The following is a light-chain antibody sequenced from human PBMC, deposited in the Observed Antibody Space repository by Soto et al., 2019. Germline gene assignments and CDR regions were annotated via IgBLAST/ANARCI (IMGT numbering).Light chain of an antibody. J-gene: IGKJ4*01. CDR2: GAS. Sequence: EIVLTQSPATLSVSPGERAALSCRASQSVSNNLAWYQQKPGQPPRLLIFGASTRATGIPARFSGSGSEAEFALTISTLQSEDFAVYYCQQYSVWPLTCGGGTKVEIK. CDR1: QSVSNN. CDR3: QQYSVWPLT. V-gene: IGKV3D-15*01.